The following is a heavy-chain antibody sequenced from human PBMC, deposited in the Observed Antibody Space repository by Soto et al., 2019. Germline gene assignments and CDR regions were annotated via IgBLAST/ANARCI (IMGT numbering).Heavy chain of an antibody. CDR2: IDYNGRA. D-gene: IGHD4-4*01. J-gene: IGHJ4*02. Sequence: QVQLQESGPGLVKPSETLPLTCSVSDGSVTGYCWSWIRQPPGKGLEWIGCIDYNGRAHYNPSLTSRVTMALDTSNNHFSLELSSVTTTDTAVYYCARGPDYSKVGYWGQGTLVTVSS. CDR1: DGSVTGYC. V-gene: IGHV4-59*02. CDR3: ARGPDYSKVGY.